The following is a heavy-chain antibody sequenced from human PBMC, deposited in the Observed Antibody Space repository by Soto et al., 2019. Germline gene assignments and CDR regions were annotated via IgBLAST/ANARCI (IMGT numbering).Heavy chain of an antibody. D-gene: IGHD4-4*01. V-gene: IGHV4-61*01. CDR3: ARADDYKRSWFDP. CDR1: GGSVSSVTYY. CDR2: ISYSGST. J-gene: IGHJ5*02. Sequence: QVQLQESGPGLVKPSATLSLTCIVSGGSVSSVTYYWSWIRQPPGKGLEWIGYISYSGSTNYNPSLQSRVSMSLDTSKHQFSLKLISVTAADTAVYYCARADDYKRSWFDPWGQGTLVTVSS.